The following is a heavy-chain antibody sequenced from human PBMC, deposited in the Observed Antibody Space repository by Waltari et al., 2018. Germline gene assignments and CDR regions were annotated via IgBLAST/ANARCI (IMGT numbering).Heavy chain of an antibody. Sequence: QLQLQESGPGLVKPSETLSLTCTVSGGSISSSSYYWGWIRQPPGKGLEWIGSIYYSGKTYYIPSLKSRVTISVDTSKNQFSRNLTSVTAADTAVYYCARVVDYDILTGRMYYFDYWGQGTLVTVSS. J-gene: IGHJ4*02. CDR2: IYYSGKT. V-gene: IGHV4-39*07. CDR3: ARVVDYDILTGRMYYFDY. D-gene: IGHD3-9*01. CDR1: GGSISSSSYY.